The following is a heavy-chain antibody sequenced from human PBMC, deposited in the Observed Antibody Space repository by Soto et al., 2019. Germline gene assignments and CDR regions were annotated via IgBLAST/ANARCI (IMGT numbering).Heavy chain of an antibody. CDR3: ARAIHSKVYYYYYGMDV. J-gene: IGHJ6*02. V-gene: IGHV4-31*03. Sequence: QVQLQESGPGLVKPSQTLSLTCTVSGGSISSGGYYWSWIRQHPGKGLEWIGYIYYSGSTYYNPSLKSRVTISVDTSKTQFSLKLSSVTAADTAVYYCARAIHSKVYYYYYGMDVWGQGTTVTVSS. CDR1: GGSISSGGYY. CDR2: IYYSGST.